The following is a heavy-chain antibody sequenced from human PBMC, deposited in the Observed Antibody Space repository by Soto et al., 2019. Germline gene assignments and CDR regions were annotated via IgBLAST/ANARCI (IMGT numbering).Heavy chain of an antibody. CDR3: ARAVWSIGGSGLIYYGMDV. D-gene: IGHD3-10*01. CDR1: GGSISSGGYY. J-gene: IGHJ6*02. V-gene: IGHV4-31*03. CDR2: IYYSGST. Sequence: QVQLQESGPGLVKPSQTLSLTCTVSGGSISSGGYYWSWIRQHPGKGLEWIGYIYYSGSTYYNPSLKSRVTISVDTSKNQFSLKLSSVTAADTAVYYCARAVWSIGGSGLIYYGMDVWGQGTTVTVSS.